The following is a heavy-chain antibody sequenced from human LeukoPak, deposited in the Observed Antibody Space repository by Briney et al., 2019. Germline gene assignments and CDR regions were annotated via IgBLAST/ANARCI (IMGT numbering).Heavy chain of an antibody. CDR3: TRGQSYCGADCYSD. CDR2: MYTGGGR. J-gene: IGHJ4*02. V-gene: IGHV3-66*01. D-gene: IGHD2-21*02. CDR1: GFTFSTYN. Sequence: GGSLRLSCAASGFTFSTYNMSWVRQPPGKGLEWVSVMYTGGGRYYGDSVKGRFTISRDNSKNTVFLQMNSLRVEDTALYYCTRGQSYCGADCYSDWGQGTLVTVSS.